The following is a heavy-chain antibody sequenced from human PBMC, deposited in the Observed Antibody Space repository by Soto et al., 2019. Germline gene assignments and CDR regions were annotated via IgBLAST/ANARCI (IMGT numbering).Heavy chain of an antibody. J-gene: IGHJ4*02. D-gene: IGHD1-1*01. CDR1: GFTFSSYW. CDR3: ARTGDGHHDFLDY. V-gene: IGHV3-7*01. CDR2: INQDGNED. Sequence: GALRLSCAASGFTFSSYWMNWVRQAPGKGLEWVANINQDGNEDNLLDSVKGRFTISRDNAKNSLFLQMNSLRVDDTAVYYCARTGDGHHDFLDYWGQGALVTVSS.